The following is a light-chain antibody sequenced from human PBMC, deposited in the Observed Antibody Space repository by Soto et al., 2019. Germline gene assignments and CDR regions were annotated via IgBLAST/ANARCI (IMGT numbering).Light chain of an antibody. CDR1: QGISSY. CDR3: QQLNSYPQLT. V-gene: IGKV1-9*01. CDR2: AAS. J-gene: IGKJ4*01. Sequence: IQLTQSPASLSASVGDRVTITCRASQGISSYLAWYQQKPGKAPKLLIYAASTLKSGVPSRFSGSGSGTDFTLTISSMQPEDFATYYCQQLNSYPQLTFGGGTKVEIK.